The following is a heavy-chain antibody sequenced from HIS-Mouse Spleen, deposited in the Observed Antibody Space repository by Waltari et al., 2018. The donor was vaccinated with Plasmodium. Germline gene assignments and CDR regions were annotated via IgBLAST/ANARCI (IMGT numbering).Heavy chain of an antibody. Sequence: QVQLVQSGAEVKKPGASVKVSCKASGYTFTSYYMPWVRQAPGQGLEWMGIINPSGGSTSYAQKFQGRVTMTRDTSTSTVYMELSSLRSEDTAVYYCARDCGSPGSSSSYYYGMDVWGQGTTVTVSS. D-gene: IGHD6-6*01. V-gene: IGHV1-46*03. CDR2: INPSGGST. CDR1: GYTFTSYY. J-gene: IGHJ6*02. CDR3: ARDCGSPGSSSSYYYGMDV.